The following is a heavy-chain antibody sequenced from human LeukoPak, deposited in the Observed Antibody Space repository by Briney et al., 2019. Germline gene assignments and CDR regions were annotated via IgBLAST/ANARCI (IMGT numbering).Heavy chain of an antibody. CDR3: ARVDLEDIHGEL. J-gene: IGHJ4*02. Sequence: KPSETLSLTCTVSGGSISSGGYYWSWIRQHPGKGLEWIGYIYYSGSTYYNPSLKSRVTISVDTSKNQFSLKLSSVTAADTAVYYCARVDLEDIHGELWGQGTLVTVSS. D-gene: IGHD2-15*01. CDR2: IYYSGST. V-gene: IGHV4-31*03. CDR1: GGSISSGGYY.